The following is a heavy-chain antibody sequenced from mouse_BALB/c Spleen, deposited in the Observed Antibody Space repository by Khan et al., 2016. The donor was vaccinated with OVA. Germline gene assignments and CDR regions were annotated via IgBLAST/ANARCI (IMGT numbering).Heavy chain of an antibody. V-gene: IGHV14-3*02. CDR2: IDPANGYT. Sequence: VQLKQSGAELVKPGASVKLSCTTSGFTIKDTYIHWVKQRPEQGLVWIGRIDPANGYTKFDPRFRGKATITTDTSSNTAYLQLSSLTSEDTAVYYCARINYYDGSYWGQGTLVTVSS. CDR1: GFTIKDTY. J-gene: IGHJ3*01. D-gene: IGHD1-1*01. CDR3: ARINYYDGSY.